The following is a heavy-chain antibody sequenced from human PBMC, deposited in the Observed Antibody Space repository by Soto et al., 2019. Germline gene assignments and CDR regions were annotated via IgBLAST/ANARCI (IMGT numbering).Heavy chain of an antibody. J-gene: IGHJ4*02. Sequence: ASVKVSCKTSGYTFTGYCMHWVRQAPGQGLEWMGWINPNNGDTNYAQKFQGRVTMTRDTSISTASMEPSRLRSDDTAVYSCARKKVYYDSKGTFDYWGQGTLVTVSS. V-gene: IGHV1-2*02. D-gene: IGHD3-22*01. CDR3: ARKKVYYDSKGTFDY. CDR2: INPNNGDT. CDR1: GYTFTGYC.